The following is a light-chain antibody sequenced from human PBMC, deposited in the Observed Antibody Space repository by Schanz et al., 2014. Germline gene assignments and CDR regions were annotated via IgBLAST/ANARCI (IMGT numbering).Light chain of an antibody. CDR2: DVH. V-gene: IGLV2-14*01. J-gene: IGLJ3*02. CDR3: SSYTRSTTWV. CDR1: SSDVGFYNY. Sequence: QSALTQPASVSGSPGQSITVSCTGTSSDVGFYNYVSWYQQHPGGAPKVLIYDVHNRPSGISNRFSGSKSGNTASLTISGLQAEDEADYYCSSYTRSTTWVFGGGTKLTVL.